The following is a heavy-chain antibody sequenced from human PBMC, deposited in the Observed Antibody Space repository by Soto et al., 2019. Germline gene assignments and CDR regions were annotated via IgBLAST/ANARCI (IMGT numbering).Heavy chain of an antibody. CDR1: GYTFTSYG. D-gene: IGHD3-10*01. J-gene: IGHJ6*02. CDR3: ARDGVPSYYYGSGAPGHYYYGMDV. Sequence: ASVKVSCKASGYTFTSYGISWVRQAPGQGLEWMGWISAYNGNTNYAQKLQGRVTMTTDTSTSTAYMELRSLRSDDTAVYYCARDGVPSYYYGSGAPGHYYYGMDVWGQGTTVTVSS. V-gene: IGHV1-18*01. CDR2: ISAYNGNT.